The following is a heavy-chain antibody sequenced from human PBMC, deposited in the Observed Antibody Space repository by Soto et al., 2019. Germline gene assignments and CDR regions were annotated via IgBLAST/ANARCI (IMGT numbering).Heavy chain of an antibody. Sequence: GGSLRLSCAASGFTFSIYAMSWVRQAPGKGLEWVSAISGSGGSTYYADSVKGRFTISRDNSKNTLYLQMNSLRAEDTAVYYCAKSSGATLGFDYWGQGTLVTVSS. V-gene: IGHV3-23*01. CDR1: GFTFSIYA. CDR2: ISGSGGST. CDR3: AKSSGATLGFDY. J-gene: IGHJ4*02. D-gene: IGHD1-26*01.